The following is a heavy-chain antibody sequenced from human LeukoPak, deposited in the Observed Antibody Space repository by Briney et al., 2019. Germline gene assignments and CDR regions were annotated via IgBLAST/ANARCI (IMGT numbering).Heavy chain of an antibody. CDR2: INPSGGST. Sequence: ASVKVSCKASGYTFTSYYMHWVRQAPGQGLEWRGVINPSGGSTSYAQKFQGRVTMTRDTSTSTVYMELSSLRYEDTAVYYCARDLNDTAMVTTFDYWGQGTLVTVSS. J-gene: IGHJ4*02. D-gene: IGHD5-18*01. CDR1: GYTFTSYY. V-gene: IGHV1-46*01. CDR3: ARDLNDTAMVTTFDY.